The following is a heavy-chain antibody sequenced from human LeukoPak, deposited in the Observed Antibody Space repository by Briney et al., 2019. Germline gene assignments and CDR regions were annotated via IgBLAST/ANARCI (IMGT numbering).Heavy chain of an antibody. Sequence: GGSLXXSCAASGFIFSNYWMSWVRQAPGKGLEWVANIKQDGSEKYYVDSVKGRFNISRDNTKKSLYMQMNSLRAEDTAVYYXXCNRWLQSPFDYWGQGTLVTVSS. CDR1: GFIFSNYW. V-gene: IGHV3-7*01. CDR3: XCNRWLQSPFDY. CDR2: IKQDGSEK. J-gene: IGHJ4*02. D-gene: IGHD5-24*01.